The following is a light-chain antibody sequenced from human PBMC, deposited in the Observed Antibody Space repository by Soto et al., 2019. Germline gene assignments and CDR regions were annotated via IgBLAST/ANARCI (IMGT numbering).Light chain of an antibody. Sequence: QTVLTPPASGAGSPGKSIPISCTGTSSDVGGYNYVSWYQQHPGKAPKLMIYDVSNRPSGVSNRFSGSKSGNTASLTISGLQAEDEADYYCSSYTSSSTVYVFGTGTKV. V-gene: IGLV2-14*01. CDR1: SSDVGGYNY. CDR2: DVS. CDR3: SSYTSSSTVYV. J-gene: IGLJ1*01.